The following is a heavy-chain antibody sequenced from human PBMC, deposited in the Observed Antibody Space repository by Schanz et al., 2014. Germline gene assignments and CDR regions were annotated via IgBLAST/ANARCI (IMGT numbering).Heavy chain of an antibody. CDR2: INPNSGGT. Sequence: QVQLVQSGPAVKKPGASMKVSCLASGYTFTGYYMHWVRQAPGQGLEWMGWINPNSGGTNYAQNFQGRVTMTSDTSISTAYMELSRLRSDDTAVYYCARDRAYYYESSGDVGYWGQGTLVTVSS. V-gene: IGHV1-2*02. D-gene: IGHD3-22*01. CDR1: GYTFTGYY. J-gene: IGHJ4*02. CDR3: ARDRAYYYESSGDVGY.